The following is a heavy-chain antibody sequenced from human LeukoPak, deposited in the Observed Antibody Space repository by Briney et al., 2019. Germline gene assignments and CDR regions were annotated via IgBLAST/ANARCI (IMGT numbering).Heavy chain of an antibody. CDR1: GFTFSSYS. CDR3: ARELGIAFSRFYYYGMDV. Sequence: GGSLRLSCVASGFTFSSYSMNWVRQAPGKGLEWVSYISSSNNTIYYADSVKGRFTISRDNAKNSLYLHMNSLRAEDTAAYYCARELGIAFSRFYYYGMDVWGQGTTVIVSS. CDR2: ISSSNNTI. V-gene: IGHV3-48*04. D-gene: IGHD6-13*01. J-gene: IGHJ6*02.